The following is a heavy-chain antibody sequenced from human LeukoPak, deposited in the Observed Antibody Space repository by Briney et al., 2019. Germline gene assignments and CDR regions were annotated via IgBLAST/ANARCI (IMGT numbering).Heavy chain of an antibody. Sequence: SETLSLTCTVSGGSISSYYWSWIRQPAGKGLEWIGRIHTSGSTNYNPSLKSRVTMSVDTSKNQFSLKLSSVTAADTAVYYCARIAFGAGNYFYYMDVWDKGTTVTVSS. CDR3: ARIAFGAGNYFYYMDV. CDR2: IHTSGST. J-gene: IGHJ6*03. CDR1: GGSISSYY. D-gene: IGHD3-16*01. V-gene: IGHV4-4*07.